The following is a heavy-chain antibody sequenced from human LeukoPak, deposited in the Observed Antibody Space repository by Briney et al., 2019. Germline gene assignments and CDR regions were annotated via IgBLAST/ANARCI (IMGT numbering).Heavy chain of an antibody. CDR1: GYTFTSYD. D-gene: IGHD1-26*01. CDR2: MNPNSGNT. J-gene: IGHJ3*02. V-gene: IGHV1-8*01. Sequence: ASENVSCKASGYTFTSYDINWVRQATGQGLEWMGWMNPNSGNTGYAQKFQGRVTMTRNTSISTAYMELSSLRSEDTAVYYCARRIVGATSSAFDIWGQGTMVTVSS. CDR3: ARRIVGATSSAFDI.